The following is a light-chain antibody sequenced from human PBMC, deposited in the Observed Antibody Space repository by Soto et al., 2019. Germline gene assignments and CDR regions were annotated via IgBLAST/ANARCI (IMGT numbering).Light chain of an antibody. CDR1: QSVTNW. CDR2: KTS. Sequence: DIQMTQSPSTLSASVGDRVTITCRASQSVTNWLAWYQHKPGKAPRLLIYKTSTIETAVPSRFSGSGSGTAFTLTISCLQPADFATYYYQQYNSYSSYTFGQGTKLEIK. CDR3: QQYNSYSSYT. V-gene: IGKV1-5*03. J-gene: IGKJ2*01.